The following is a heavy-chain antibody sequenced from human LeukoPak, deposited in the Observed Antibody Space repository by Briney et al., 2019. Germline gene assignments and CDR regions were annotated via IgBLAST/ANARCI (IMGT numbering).Heavy chain of an antibody. J-gene: IGHJ4*02. CDR2: IYYSGST. V-gene: IGHV4-31*03. Sequence: SETLSLTCTVSGGSISSGGYYWSWIRQHPGRGLERIGYIYYSGSTYYNPSLKSRVTISVDTSKNQFSLKLSSVTAADTAVYYCARGSFDYFDYWGQGTLATVSS. CDR1: GGSISSGGYY. CDR3: ARGSFDYFDY.